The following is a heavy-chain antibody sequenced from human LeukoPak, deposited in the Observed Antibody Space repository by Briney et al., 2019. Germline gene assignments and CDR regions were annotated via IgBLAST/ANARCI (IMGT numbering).Heavy chain of an antibody. Sequence: GGSLRLSCAASGFTFRNYGMHWFRQAPGKGLEWVGFIRSKAYGGTTQYAASVKGRFTISRDDSKSIAYLQMNSLKTEDAAVYYCAREGYSSSEFDPWGQGTLVTVSS. J-gene: IGHJ5*02. CDR1: GFTFRNYG. D-gene: IGHD6-6*01. CDR2: IRSKAYGGTT. V-gene: IGHV3-49*03. CDR3: AREGYSSSEFDP.